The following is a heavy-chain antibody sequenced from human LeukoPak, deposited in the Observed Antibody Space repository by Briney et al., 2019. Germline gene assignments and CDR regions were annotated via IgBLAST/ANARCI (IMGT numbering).Heavy chain of an antibody. J-gene: IGHJ5*02. CDR1: GFTVSSNY. CDR2: IYSGGST. V-gene: IGHV3-53*05. CDR3: ARAFRRWLHNNWFDP. D-gene: IGHD4-23*01. Sequence: PGGSLRLSCAASGFTVSSNYMSWVRQAPGKGLEWVSVIYSGGSTYYADSVKGRFTNSRDNSKNTLYLQMNSLRAEDTVVYYCARAFRRWLHNNWFDPWGQGTLVTVSS.